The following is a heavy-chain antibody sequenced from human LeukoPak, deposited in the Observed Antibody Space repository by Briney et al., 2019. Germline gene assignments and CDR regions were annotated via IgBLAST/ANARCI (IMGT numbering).Heavy chain of an antibody. CDR1: GDIFSSHG. V-gene: IGHV1-69*10. J-gene: IGHJ6*03. Sequence: GASVKVSCKASGDIFSSHGISWVRQAPGQGLEYMGGIISLLDTTDYAQKFKDRLTITADTSTNTAYMELRSLRSEDTAVYYCAGGFSSRGDSSWYYYYYMDVWGKGTTVTISS. CDR2: IISLLDTT. CDR3: AGGFSSRGDSSWYYYYYMDV. D-gene: IGHD6-13*01.